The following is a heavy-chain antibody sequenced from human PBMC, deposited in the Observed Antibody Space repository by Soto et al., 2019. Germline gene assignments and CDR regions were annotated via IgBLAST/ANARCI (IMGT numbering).Heavy chain of an antibody. CDR1: GYTFTDYG. CDR2: ISVYTGNT. CDR3: ARPLGDYAESDY. V-gene: IGHV1-18*01. Sequence: GASVKVSCKTSGYTFTDYGITWVRQAPGQGLEWMGWISVYTGNTNTPQKFQGQVTISADKSISTAYLQWSSLKASDTAMYYCARPLGDYAESDYWGQGTLVTVSS. J-gene: IGHJ4*02. D-gene: IGHD4-17*01.